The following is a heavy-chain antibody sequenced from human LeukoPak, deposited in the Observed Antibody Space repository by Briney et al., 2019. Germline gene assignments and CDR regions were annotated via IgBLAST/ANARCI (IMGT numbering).Heavy chain of an antibody. J-gene: IGHJ3*02. Sequence: GGSLRLSCAASGFTFSSYAMNWVRQAPGKGLEWVSGISGSGGSTYYADSVKGRFTISRDNSKNTLSLQMNSLRVEDTAVYYCAKDRSTVGLDAFDIWGQGTMVTVSS. CDR1: GFTFSSYA. D-gene: IGHD4-17*01. CDR3: AKDRSTVGLDAFDI. CDR2: ISGSGGST. V-gene: IGHV3-23*01.